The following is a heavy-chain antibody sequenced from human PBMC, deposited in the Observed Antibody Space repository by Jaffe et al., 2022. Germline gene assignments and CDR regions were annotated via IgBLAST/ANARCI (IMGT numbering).Heavy chain of an antibody. D-gene: IGHD3-10*01. CDR1: GFTFSSYE. CDR3: ARDYVEERFGEFLNWFDP. CDR2: ISSSGSTI. V-gene: IGHV3-48*03. Sequence: EVQLVESGGGLVQPGGSLRLSCAASGFTFSSYEMNWVRQAPGKGLEWVSYISSSGSTIYYADSVKGRFTISRDNAKNSLYLQMNSLRAEDTAVYYCARDYVEERFGEFLNWFDPWGQGTLVTVSS. J-gene: IGHJ5*02.